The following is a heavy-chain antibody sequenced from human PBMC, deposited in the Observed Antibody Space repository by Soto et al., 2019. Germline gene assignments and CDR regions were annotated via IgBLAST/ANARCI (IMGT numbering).Heavy chain of an antibody. CDR1: GYTFSSYH. J-gene: IGHJ6*02. CDR2: ISPSGGRT. V-gene: IGHV1-46*04. CDR3: AREGVQGGLDV. D-gene: IGHD2-8*01. Sequence: QVQLVQSGAEVKKPGASAKVSCKASGYTFSSYHIHWVGQAPGQGPEWMGMISPSGGRTTYAQKLQSRLSMTRDTSTSTVYMELSSLRSEDTAVYFCAREGVQGGLDVWGQGTTVTVSS.